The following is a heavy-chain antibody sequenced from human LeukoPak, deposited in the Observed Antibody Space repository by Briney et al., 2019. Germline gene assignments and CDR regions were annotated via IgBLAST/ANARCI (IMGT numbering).Heavy chain of an antibody. J-gene: IGHJ4*02. CDR3: ASDGGIAGNFDY. V-gene: IGHV1-69*06. CDR1: GGTFISYA. Sequence: GASVKVSCKASGGTFISYAISWVRQAPGQGLEWMGGIIPIFGTANYAQKFQGRVTITADKSTSTAYMELSSLRSEDSAVYYCASDGGIAGNFDYWGQGTLVTVSS. D-gene: IGHD6-13*01. CDR2: IIPIFGTA.